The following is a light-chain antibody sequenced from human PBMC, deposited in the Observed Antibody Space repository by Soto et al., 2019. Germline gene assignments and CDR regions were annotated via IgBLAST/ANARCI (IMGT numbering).Light chain of an antibody. V-gene: IGLV2-14*01. J-gene: IGLJ1*01. Sequence: QSVLTQPASVSASPGQSITISCTGTSSDVGGYNYVSWYQQHPGKAPKVMIYEVSHRPSGVSNRFSGSKSGNTASLTISGLQAEDEADYYCRSYTSSIPLWVFGTGTKVTVL. CDR3: RSYTSSIPLWV. CDR2: EVS. CDR1: SSDVGGYNY.